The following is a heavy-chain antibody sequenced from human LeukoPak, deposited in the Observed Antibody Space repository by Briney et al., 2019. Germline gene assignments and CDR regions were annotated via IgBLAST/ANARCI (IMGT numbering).Heavy chain of an antibody. CDR2: VSGSGGST. Sequence: GGSLRLSCAASGFTFSSYAMSWVRQAPGKGLEWVSAVSGSGGSTYYADSVKGRVTISRDDSKNTLYLQMNSLRAEDTAVYYCAKDEEGLELRYWGQGTLVTVSS. CDR3: AKDEEGLELRY. D-gene: IGHD1-7*01. J-gene: IGHJ4*02. CDR1: GFTFSSYA. V-gene: IGHV3-23*01.